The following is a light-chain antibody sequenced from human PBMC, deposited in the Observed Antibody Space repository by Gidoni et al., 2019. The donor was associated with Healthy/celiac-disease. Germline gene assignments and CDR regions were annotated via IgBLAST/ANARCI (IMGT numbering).Light chain of an antibody. CDR1: QSISSY. V-gene: IGKV1-39*01. Sequence: DTKMTQSPTSLSASVGDRVTNTCRASQSISSYLNWYQQKPGKAPKLLIYAASSLQSGVPSRFSGSRSGTDFPLTISSLRPEDFATYYCQQSYSTPRTFGQXTKVEIK. CDR3: QQSYSTPRT. CDR2: AAS. J-gene: IGKJ1*01.